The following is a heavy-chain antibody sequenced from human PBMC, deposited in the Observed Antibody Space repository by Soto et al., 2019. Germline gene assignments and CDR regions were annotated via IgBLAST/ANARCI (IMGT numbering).Heavy chain of an antibody. J-gene: IGHJ5*02. D-gene: IGHD2-2*03. V-gene: IGHV1-2*04. CDR2: INPNSGGT. CDR3: ARGLVYGYCISTSCYVANWFDP. Sequence: ASVKVSCKASGYTFTGYYMHWVRQAPGQGLERMGWINPNSGGTNYAQKFQGWVTMTRDTSISTAYMELSRLRSDDTAGYYCARGLVYGYCISTSCYVANWFDPWGQGTLVTVSS. CDR1: GYTFTGYY.